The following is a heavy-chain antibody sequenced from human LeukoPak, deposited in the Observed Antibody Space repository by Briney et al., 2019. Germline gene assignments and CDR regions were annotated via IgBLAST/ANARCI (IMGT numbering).Heavy chain of an antibody. V-gene: IGHV4-59*01. J-gene: IGHJ4*02. CDR2: FYYSGDT. CDR3: ARVSQASIAVAGPEWYYFDY. D-gene: IGHD6-19*01. CDR1: GDSIRGFY. Sequence: PSETLSLTCNVSGDSIRGFYWGWIRQPPGKGLEWIGYFYYSGDTNYNPALESRVIISVDTSKNQFSLKLSPLTAADTAVYYCARVSQASIAVAGPEWYYFDYWGQGTLVTVSS.